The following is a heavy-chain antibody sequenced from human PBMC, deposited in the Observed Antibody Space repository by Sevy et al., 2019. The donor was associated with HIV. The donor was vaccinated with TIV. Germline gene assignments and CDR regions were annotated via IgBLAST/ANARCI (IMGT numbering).Heavy chain of an antibody. CDR3: TRHCSSTTCSHAFDI. D-gene: IGHD2-2*01. V-gene: IGHV4-34*01. CDR1: GGSFSGYY. CDR2: ISHSGST. Sequence: SETLSLTCDVYGGSFSGYYWSWIRQPPGKGLEWIGEISHSGSTNYNPSLKSRVTISEDTSKNQFSLKLSSVTAADTAVYYCTRHCSSTTCSHAFDIWGQGTMVTVSS. J-gene: IGHJ3*02.